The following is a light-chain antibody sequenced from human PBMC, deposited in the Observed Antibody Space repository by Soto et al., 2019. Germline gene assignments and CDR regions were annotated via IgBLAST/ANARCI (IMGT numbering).Light chain of an antibody. CDR3: MQALESPWK. Sequence: DIVMTQSPLSLPVTPGEPASISCRSSQSLLHSNGKNYLDWYVQKPGQSPQLLIYLGSNRASGVXDXCSGSGSGTDFTLTISRVEAEDVGVYYCMQALESPWKFGQGTKVEIK. J-gene: IGKJ1*01. CDR1: QSLLHSNGKNY. V-gene: IGKV2-28*01. CDR2: LGS.